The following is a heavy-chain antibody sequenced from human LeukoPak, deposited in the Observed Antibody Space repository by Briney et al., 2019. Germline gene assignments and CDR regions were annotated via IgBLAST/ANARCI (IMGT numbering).Heavy chain of an antibody. CDR2: IIPILGIA. CDR3: ASIPPPLKVGGMDV. J-gene: IGHJ6*02. V-gene: IGHV1-69*04. CDR1: GGTLSSYA. Sequence: ASVKVSCKASGGTLSSYAISWVRQAPGQGLEWMGRIIPILGIANYAQKFQGRVTITADKSTSTAYMELSSLRSEDTAVYYCASIPPPLKVGGMDVWGQGTTVTVSS.